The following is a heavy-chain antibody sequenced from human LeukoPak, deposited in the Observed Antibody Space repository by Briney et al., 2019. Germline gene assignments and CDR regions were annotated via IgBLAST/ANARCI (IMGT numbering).Heavy chain of an antibody. D-gene: IGHD3-22*01. CDR2: IRSKANSYAT. CDR3: TTKSNYDSSTYYRD. CDR1: GFTFSDSA. Sequence: GGSLRLSCAASGFTFSDSAMHWVRQASGKGLGWVGRIRSKANSYATAYAASVKGRFTISRDDSKNTAYLQMNSLKTEDTAVYYCTTKSNYDSSTYYRDWGQGSLVTVSS. V-gene: IGHV3-73*01. J-gene: IGHJ4*02.